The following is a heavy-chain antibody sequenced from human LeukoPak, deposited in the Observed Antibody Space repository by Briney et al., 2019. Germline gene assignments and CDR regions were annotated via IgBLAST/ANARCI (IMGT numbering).Heavy chain of an antibody. CDR2: FYYTGST. CDR3: ARHSRSGYGDYESAFDI. J-gene: IGHJ3*02. D-gene: IGHD5-12*01. CDR1: GGSISSSGYY. V-gene: IGHV4-39*01. Sequence: PPETLSDPPIVSGGSISSSGYYWDWIRQPPGKGLEWIGNFYYTGSTYYNPSLKSRITISVDTSKNQFSLKLRSVTAADTAVYYCARHSRSGYGDYESAFDILVQGTMVSVSS.